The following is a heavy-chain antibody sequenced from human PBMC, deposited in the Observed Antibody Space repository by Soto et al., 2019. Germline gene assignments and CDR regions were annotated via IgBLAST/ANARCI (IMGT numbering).Heavy chain of an antibody. CDR3: VRDPYCSGGSCYHWFDP. V-gene: IGHV4-31*03. CDR2: IYYSGST. D-gene: IGHD2-15*01. CDR1: GGSISSGGYY. J-gene: IGHJ5*02. Sequence: QVQLQESGPGLVKPSQTLSLTCTVSGGSISSGGYYWSWIRQHPGKGLEWSGYIYYSGSTYYNPSLKSRVTISVDTSKNQFSLKLSSVTAADTAVYYCVRDPYCSGGSCYHWFDPWGQGTLVTVSS.